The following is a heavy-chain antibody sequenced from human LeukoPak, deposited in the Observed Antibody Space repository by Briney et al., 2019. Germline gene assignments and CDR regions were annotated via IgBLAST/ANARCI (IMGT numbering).Heavy chain of an antibody. CDR1: GGSINNYY. CDR2: IFYNGGT. D-gene: IGHD3-22*01. Sequence: SETLSLTCTVSGGSINNYYWSWVRQPPGEGLEWIAYIFYNGGTNYNPSLKTRVTISVDASKNQFSLRLNSVSAADTAVYYCARFSQYFDTSSHYLDYWGQGILVTVSS. J-gene: IGHJ4*02. V-gene: IGHV4-59*08. CDR3: ARFSQYFDTSSHYLDY.